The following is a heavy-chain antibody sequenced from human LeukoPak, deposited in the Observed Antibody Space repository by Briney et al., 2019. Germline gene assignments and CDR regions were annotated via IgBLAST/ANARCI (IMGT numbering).Heavy chain of an antibody. Sequence: VASVKVSCKVSGYTLTELSMHWVRQAPGKGLEWMGGFDPEDGETIYAQKFQGRVTMTEDTSTDTAYMELSSLRSEDTAVYYCATGDIRWELPQGAFDIWGQGTMVTVSS. CDR1: GYTLTELS. CDR2: FDPEDGET. CDR3: ATGDIRWELPQGAFDI. D-gene: IGHD1-26*01. J-gene: IGHJ3*02. V-gene: IGHV1-24*01.